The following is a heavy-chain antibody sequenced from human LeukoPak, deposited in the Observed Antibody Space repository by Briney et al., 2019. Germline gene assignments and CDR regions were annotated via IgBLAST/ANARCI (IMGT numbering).Heavy chain of an antibody. V-gene: IGHV4-59*08. CDR3: ARHRSGIIDY. Sequence: SETLSLTCTVSGGSISSFYWSWIRQPPGKGLEWIGYIYHSGSTTYNPSFKGRVTITVDTSKNQFSLKLSSVTAADTAVFYCARHRSGIIDYWGQGTLVTVSS. D-gene: IGHD1-26*01. CDR2: IYHSGST. CDR1: GGSISSFY. J-gene: IGHJ4*02.